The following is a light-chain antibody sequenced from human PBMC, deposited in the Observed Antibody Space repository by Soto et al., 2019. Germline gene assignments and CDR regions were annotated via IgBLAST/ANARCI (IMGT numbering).Light chain of an antibody. V-gene: IGKV3-20*01. Sequence: ETVLTQSPGTLSLSPGERATLSCRAGQSVSSSYLAWYQQKPGQAPRLLIYGASSRATGIPDRFSGSGSGIDFTLSVSRLEPEDFAVYYCQQFGDSLTFGGGTKVEI. CDR1: QSVSSSY. CDR3: QQFGDSLT. J-gene: IGKJ4*01. CDR2: GAS.